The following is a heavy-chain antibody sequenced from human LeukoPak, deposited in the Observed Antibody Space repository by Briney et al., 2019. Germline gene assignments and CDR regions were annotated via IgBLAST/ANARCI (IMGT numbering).Heavy chain of an antibody. D-gene: IGHD3-10*01. Sequence: GGSLRLSCTASGFTFSSYTMTWVRQAPGKGLKWVSTITTGDGNTYYADSVKGRFTISRDDSKNTLYLQMNSQRAEDTAVYYCARARGYSWIDSWGQGTLVTVSS. CDR2: ITTGDGNT. CDR1: GFTFSSYT. J-gene: IGHJ5*01. CDR3: ARARGYSWIDS. V-gene: IGHV3-23*01.